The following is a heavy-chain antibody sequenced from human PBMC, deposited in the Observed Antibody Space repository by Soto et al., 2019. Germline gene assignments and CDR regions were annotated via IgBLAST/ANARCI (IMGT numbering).Heavy chain of an antibody. CDR3: AMSNSNDLYYHFES. CDR2: INWNSDTI. V-gene: IGHV3-9*01. J-gene: IGHJ4*02. CDR1: GFTFDDYA. D-gene: IGHD3-22*01. Sequence: PGGSLRLSCAASGFTFDDYAMHRVRQAPGKGLEWVSGINWNSDTIGYADSVKGRFTVSRDNAKGSLLLQMSSLRAEDTAVYFCAMSNSNDLYYHFESWGQGTPVTVS.